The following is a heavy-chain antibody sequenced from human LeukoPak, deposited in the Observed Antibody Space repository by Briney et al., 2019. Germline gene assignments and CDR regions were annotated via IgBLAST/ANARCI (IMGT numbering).Heavy chain of an antibody. CDR2: INPNSGGT. J-gene: IGHJ6*03. D-gene: IGHD3-10*01. CDR1: GYTFTGYY. CDR3: ARGREAGPYYYYYMDA. V-gene: IGHV1-2*06. Sequence: GASVKVSCKASGYTFTGYYMHWVRQAPGQGLEWMGRINPNSGGTNYAQKFQGGVIMTRDTSIGTAYMELSRLRPDDTAVYYCARGREAGPYYYYYMDAWGKGTTVTVSS.